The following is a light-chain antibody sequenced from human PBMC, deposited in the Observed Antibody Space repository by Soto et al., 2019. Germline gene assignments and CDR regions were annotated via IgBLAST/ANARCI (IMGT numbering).Light chain of an antibody. J-gene: IGKJ1*01. CDR1: QSVSSSY. CDR2: GAS. Sequence: EIVLTQSPGTLSLSLGERATISCRASQSVSSSYLAWSQQTPGQAPRLLIYGASSRATGIPDRFTGSGSGTDLTLTISRLEPEDFAVYYCQQYGSSPETFGQGTKVDIK. V-gene: IGKV3-20*01. CDR3: QQYGSSPET.